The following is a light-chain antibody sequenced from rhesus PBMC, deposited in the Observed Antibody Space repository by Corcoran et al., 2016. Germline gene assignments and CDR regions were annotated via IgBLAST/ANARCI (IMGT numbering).Light chain of an antibody. CDR3: LQHNSYPFT. CDR2: ADS. J-gene: IGKJ3*01. Sequence: DIQMTQSPSSLSASVGDTVTIPCRASQGISNYLNWFQQKPGNAPKLLIYADSSLERGVPSRFSGSGSGTDFTLTISSLQPEDFAVYHCLQHNSYPFTFGPGTKLDIK. CDR1: QGISNY. V-gene: IGKV1-28*03.